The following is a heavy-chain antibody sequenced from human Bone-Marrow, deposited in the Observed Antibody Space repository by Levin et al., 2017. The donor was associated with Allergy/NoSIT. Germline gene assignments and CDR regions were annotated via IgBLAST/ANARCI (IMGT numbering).Heavy chain of an antibody. J-gene: IGHJ4*02. Sequence: PGGSLRLSCAASGFTFSDYWMTWVRQAPGKGLEWLGNIRQDGSEKHYVNSVEGRFSISRDNAKNSLYLQMNGLRADDTAVYFCARDLSLGGFIDYWGQGILVTVSS. V-gene: IGHV3-7*04. CDR1: GFTFSDYW. CDR3: ARDLSLGGFIDY. CDR2: IRQDGSEK. D-gene: IGHD5-12*01.